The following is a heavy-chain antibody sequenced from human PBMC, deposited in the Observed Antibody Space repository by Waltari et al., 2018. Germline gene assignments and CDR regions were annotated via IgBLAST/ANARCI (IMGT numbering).Heavy chain of an antibody. CDR3: ARGLSIQLWFYYGMDV. CDR1: GFTFSSYS. D-gene: IGHD5-18*01. J-gene: IGHJ6*02. CDR2: ISSSSSYI. Sequence: VQLVESGGGLVKPGGSLRLSCAASGFTFSSYSMNWVRQAPGKGLEWVSSISSSSSYIYYADSVKGRFTISRDNAKNSLYLQMNSLRAEDTAVYYCARGLSIQLWFYYGMDVWGQWTTVTVSS. V-gene: IGHV3-21*01.